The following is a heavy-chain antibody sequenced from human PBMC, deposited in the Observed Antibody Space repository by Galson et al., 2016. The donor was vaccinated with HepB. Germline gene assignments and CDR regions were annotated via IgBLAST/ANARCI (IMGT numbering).Heavy chain of an antibody. CDR2: INSSGGNT. CDR3: ARDSYTSGWYLAGYFDS. CDR1: GYTFTSYY. J-gene: IGHJ4*02. D-gene: IGHD6-19*01. Sequence: SVKVSCKASGYTFTSYYLHWVRQAPGQGLEWMGIINSSGGNTRYAQKFQGRVTMTRDTSTSTVYMELSSLGSEDTAVYYCARDSYTSGWYLAGYFDSWGQGTLVTVSS. V-gene: IGHV1-46*01.